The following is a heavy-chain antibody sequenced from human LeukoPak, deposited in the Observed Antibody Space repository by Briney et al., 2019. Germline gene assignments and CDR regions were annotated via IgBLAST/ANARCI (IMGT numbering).Heavy chain of an antibody. CDR2: FYYSGST. CDR1: GCSISSYY. Sequence: SETLSLTCTVSGCSISSYYWRWIRQPPGKGLEWLGHFYYSGSTNYNPSLKSRVTISVDTSKNQFSLKLSSVTAADTAVYYCARFPSYYYDSSGPANMDVWGKGTTVTVSS. J-gene: IGHJ6*03. D-gene: IGHD3-22*01. V-gene: IGHV4-59*01. CDR3: ARFPSYYYDSSGPANMDV.